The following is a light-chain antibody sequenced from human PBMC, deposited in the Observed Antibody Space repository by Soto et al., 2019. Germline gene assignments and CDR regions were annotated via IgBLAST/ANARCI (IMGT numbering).Light chain of an antibody. CDR3: HQYGSSPFT. V-gene: IGKV3-20*01. Sequence: EVVLTQSPATLSLSPGERATLSCRANQSVSANYLAWYQQKPGQAPRLLIYGASSRATGIPDRFSGSGSGTDCTLTISSLEPEDFAVFYCHQYGSSPFTFGPGTKVDIK. CDR2: GAS. J-gene: IGKJ3*01. CDR1: QSVSANY.